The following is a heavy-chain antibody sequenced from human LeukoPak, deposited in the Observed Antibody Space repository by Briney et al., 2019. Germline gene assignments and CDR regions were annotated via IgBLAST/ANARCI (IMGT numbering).Heavy chain of an antibody. CDR3: AKEKVTVIEFAFDI. V-gene: IGHV3-23*01. J-gene: IGHJ3*02. Sequence: GGSLRLSCAASGFTFSSYAMNWVRQAPGKGLEWVSAIGGSSTNTYYADSVTGRFTISRDNSKNTLYLQMNSLRVEDTAVYYCAKEKVTVIEFAFDIWGQGTMVTVSS. D-gene: IGHD4-17*01. CDR1: GFTFSSYA. CDR2: IGGSSTNT.